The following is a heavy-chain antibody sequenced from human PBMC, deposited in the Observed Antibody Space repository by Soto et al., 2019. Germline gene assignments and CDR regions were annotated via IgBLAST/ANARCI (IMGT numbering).Heavy chain of an antibody. CDR1: GGTFSSYS. D-gene: IGHD4-17*01. V-gene: IGHV1-69*04. CDR2: IIPILHIT. Sequence: QVQLVQSGAEVKKPGSSVKVSCKASGGTFSSYSVSWLRQAPGQGLEWMGRIIPILHITNYAQKFQGRVTITADTSTDTAHMELSSLRSDDTAVYYCARGAYGAHYGLDVWGQGTTVTVSS. J-gene: IGHJ6*02. CDR3: ARGAYGAHYGLDV.